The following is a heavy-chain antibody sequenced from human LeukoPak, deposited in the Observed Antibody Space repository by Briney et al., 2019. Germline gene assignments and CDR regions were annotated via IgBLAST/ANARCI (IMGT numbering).Heavy chain of an antibody. CDR3: ARDKGLAAAGHWYFDL. V-gene: IGHV4-59*01. D-gene: IGHD6-13*01. CDR2: IYYSGGT. Sequence: PSGTLSLTGTVSGGSISSYYWSWIRQPPGKGLEWIGYIYYSGGTNYNPSLKSRVTISGDTSKNQFSLKLSSVTAADTAVYYCARDKGLAAAGHWYFDLWGRGTLVTVSS. J-gene: IGHJ2*01. CDR1: GGSISSYY.